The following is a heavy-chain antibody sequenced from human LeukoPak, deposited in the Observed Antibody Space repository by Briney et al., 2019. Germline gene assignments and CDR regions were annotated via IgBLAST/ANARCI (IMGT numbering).Heavy chain of an antibody. CDR3: ASSGYDFSYYYGMDV. CDR1: GFTFSSYA. CDR2: IYSGIYSGGST. J-gene: IGHJ6*01. V-gene: IGHV3-23*03. D-gene: IGHD5-12*01. Sequence: GGSLRLSCAPSGFTFSSYAMSWVRQAPGKGLEWVSVIYSGIYSGGSTYYADSVKGRFTISRDNSKNTLYLQMNSLRAEDTAVYYCASSGYDFSYYYGMDVWGQGTTVTVSS.